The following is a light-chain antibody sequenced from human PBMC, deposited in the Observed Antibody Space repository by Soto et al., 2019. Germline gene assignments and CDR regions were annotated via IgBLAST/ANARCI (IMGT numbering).Light chain of an antibody. CDR2: GAS. V-gene: IGKV1-27*01. CDR1: QGISND. J-gene: IGKJ4*01. Sequence: DIQMTQSPSSLSASVGDRVTITCRASQGISNDLAWYQQKPGKLPNLLIYGASTMQSGVPSRFSGSGSGTDFTLTISSLQPDDIAPYYCQNHNSAPLTFGGGTKVEIK. CDR3: QNHNSAPLT.